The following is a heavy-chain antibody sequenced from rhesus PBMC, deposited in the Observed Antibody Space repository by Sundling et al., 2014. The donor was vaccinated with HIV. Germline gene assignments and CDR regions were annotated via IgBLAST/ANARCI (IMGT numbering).Heavy chain of an antibody. J-gene: IGHJ6*01. CDR2: INGNNGYT. CDR1: GDSISGYW. D-gene: IGHD2-21*01. V-gene: IGHV4-80*01. CDR3: GIRYSTGDY. Sequence: QVQLQESGPRLVKPSETLSLACTVSGDSISGYWWTWIRQIPGKGLEWIGEINGNNGYTNYNPSLKSRLTFSTDMSKNQFSLHLKFVTAADAAVYYCGIRYSTGDYWGQGVAVSVSS.